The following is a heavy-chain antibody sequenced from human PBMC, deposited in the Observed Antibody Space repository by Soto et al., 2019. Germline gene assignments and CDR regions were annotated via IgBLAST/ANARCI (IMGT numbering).Heavy chain of an antibody. V-gene: IGHV4-39*01. CDR3: ARLNKPGWFDP. J-gene: IGHJ5*02. Sequence: QLQLQESGPGLVKPSETLSLTCTVSGGSIISSNYYWAWIRQPPGTGLEWIGTIYYTGSTYYNPSLKGRITISVDTSKSQFSLTLSSVTAADTAVYYCARLNKPGWFDPWGQGTLVTVSS. CDR1: GGSIISSNYY. CDR2: IYYTGST.